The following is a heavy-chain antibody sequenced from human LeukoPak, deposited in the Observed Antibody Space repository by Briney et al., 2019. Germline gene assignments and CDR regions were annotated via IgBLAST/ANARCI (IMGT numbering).Heavy chain of an antibody. Sequence: GRSLRLSCAASGFTFSSYGMHWVRQAPGKGLEWVAVIWYDGSNKYYADSVKGRFTISRDNSKNTLHLQMNSLRAEDTAVYYCAKDLNYYYMDVWGKGTTVTVSS. CDR3: AKDLNYYYMDV. V-gene: IGHV3-33*06. CDR2: IWYDGSNK. CDR1: GFTFSSYG. J-gene: IGHJ6*03.